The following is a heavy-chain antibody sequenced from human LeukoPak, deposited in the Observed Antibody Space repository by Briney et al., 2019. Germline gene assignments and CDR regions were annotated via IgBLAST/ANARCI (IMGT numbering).Heavy chain of an antibody. J-gene: IGHJ6*02. V-gene: IGHV3-33*01. CDR3: ARDHSSSGYAYYYYGMDV. CDR2: IWYDGSNK. D-gene: IGHD6-13*01. CDR1: GFTFSSYG. Sequence: GGSLRLSCAASGFTFSSYGMHWVRQAPGKGLEWVAFIWYDGSNKNYADSVKGRFSVSRDNSKNMLHLQMNSLRAEDTAIYYCARDHSSSGYAYYYYGMDVWGQGTTVTVSS.